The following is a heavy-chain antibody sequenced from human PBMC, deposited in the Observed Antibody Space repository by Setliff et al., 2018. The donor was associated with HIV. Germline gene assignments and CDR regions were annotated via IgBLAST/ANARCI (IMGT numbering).Heavy chain of an antibody. J-gene: IGHJ4*02. D-gene: IGHD3-10*01. CDR1: GGSISSYY. CDR3: ARGRDYYGSGSYYPLGY. V-gene: IGHV4-59*12. Sequence: PSETLSLTCTVSGGSISSYYWSWIRQSPGKGLEWIGYIYNTGSTYHSPSLESRVTISIDTSKNQFSLKLSSVTAADTAIYYCARGRDYYGSGSYYPLGYWGQGTLVTVSS. CDR2: IYNTGST.